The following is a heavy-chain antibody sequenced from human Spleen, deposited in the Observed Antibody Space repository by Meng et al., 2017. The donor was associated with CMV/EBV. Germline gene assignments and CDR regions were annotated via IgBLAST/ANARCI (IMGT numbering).Heavy chain of an antibody. V-gene: IGHV3-48*02. CDR2: ISSSSSVI. J-gene: IGHJ6*02. CDR3: VRGLRSYDFWSGYYYYYGMDV. D-gene: IGHD3-3*01. Sequence: GESLKISCIASGFTFSDASMNWVRQAPGKGLEWVAYISSSSSVIWYADSVKGRSTISRDNAQNSLFLEMSSLRDADTAVYYCVRGLRSYDFWSGYYYYYGMDVWGLGTTVTVSS. CDR1: GFTFSDAS.